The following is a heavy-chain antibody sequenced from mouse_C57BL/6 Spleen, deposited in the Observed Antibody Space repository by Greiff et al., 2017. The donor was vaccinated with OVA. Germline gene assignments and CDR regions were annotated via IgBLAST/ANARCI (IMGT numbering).Heavy chain of an antibody. J-gene: IGHJ1*03. CDR3: ARWGTTVVEGYFDV. D-gene: IGHD1-1*01. CDR1: GYTFTDYY. Sequence: VQLKQSGPVLVKPGASVKMSCKASGYTFTDYYMNWVKQSHGKSLEWIGVINPYNGGTSYNQKFKGKATLTVDKSSSTAYMELNSLTSEDSAVYYCARWGTTVVEGYFDVWGTGTTVTVSS. CDR2: INPYNGGT. V-gene: IGHV1-19*01.